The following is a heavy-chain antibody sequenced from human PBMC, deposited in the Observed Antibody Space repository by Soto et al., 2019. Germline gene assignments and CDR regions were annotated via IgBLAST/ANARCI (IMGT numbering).Heavy chain of an antibody. D-gene: IGHD2-8*02. Sequence: GGPLRLSCASSGFTFSTYTMNWVRQAPGEGLEWVSSINGRSNYKYYTDSVKGRFTISRDNAKNSLSLQMSRLRAEDTAVYYCAREAGILGGTSAFDYWRLGALVNAAS. CDR1: GFTFSTYT. CDR2: INGRSNYK. CDR3: AREAGILGGTSAFDY. J-gene: IGHJ4*02. V-gene: IGHV3-21*01.